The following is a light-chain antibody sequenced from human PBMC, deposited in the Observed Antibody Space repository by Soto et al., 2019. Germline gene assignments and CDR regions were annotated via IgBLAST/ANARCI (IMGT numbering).Light chain of an antibody. CDR2: EVT. CDR3: SSHAGINNVV. Sequence: QSVPTQPPSASGSPGQSVTISCTGTSSDVGGYNYVSWYQQHPGKAPKLMIYEVTKRPSGVPDRFSGSKSGNTASLTVSGLQAEDEADYYCSSHAGINNVVFGGGTKVTVL. V-gene: IGLV2-8*01. CDR1: SSDVGGYNY. J-gene: IGLJ3*02.